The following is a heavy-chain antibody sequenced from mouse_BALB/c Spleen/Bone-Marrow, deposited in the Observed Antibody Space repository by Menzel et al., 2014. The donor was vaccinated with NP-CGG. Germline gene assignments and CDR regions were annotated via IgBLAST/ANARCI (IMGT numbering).Heavy chain of an antibody. CDR1: GFNIKDTY. V-gene: IGHV14-3*02. CDR2: IDPANGNT. Sequence: EVQLQQSGAELVKPGASVKLSCTASGFNIKDTYIHWVKQRAEQGLEWNGRIDPANGNTKYDPKFQGKATITADTSSNSAYLQLSSLTSEDTAVYYCAKYNYGLYFDVWGAGTTVTVSS. D-gene: IGHD1-3*01. CDR3: AKYNYGLYFDV. J-gene: IGHJ1*01.